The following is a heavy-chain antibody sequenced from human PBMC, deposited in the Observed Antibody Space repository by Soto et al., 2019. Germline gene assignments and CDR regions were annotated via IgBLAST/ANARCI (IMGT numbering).Heavy chain of an antibody. V-gene: IGHV3-48*01. D-gene: IGHD2-15*01. CDR1: GFTFSSST. CDR3: AREYCSGGTCYGGFHI. J-gene: IGHJ3*02. Sequence: GGSLRLSCAASGFTFSSSTMNWVRQAPGKGLEWVSYISTSSSTIYYADSVKGRFTISRDNAKNSVHLQMNSLRAEDAAVYYCAREYCSGGTCYGGFHIWGQGTMVTVSS. CDR2: ISTSSSTI.